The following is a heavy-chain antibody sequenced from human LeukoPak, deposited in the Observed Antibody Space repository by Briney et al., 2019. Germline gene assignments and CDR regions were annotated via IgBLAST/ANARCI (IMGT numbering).Heavy chain of an antibody. J-gene: IGHJ4*02. D-gene: IGHD3-22*01. Sequence: GRSLRLSCAASGFTFSSYAMHWVRQAPGKGLEWVAVISYDGSNKYYADSVKGRFTISRDNSKNTLYLQMNSLRAEDTAVYYCARDRARSGYYAILVYWGQGTLVTVSS. V-gene: IGHV3-30-3*01. CDR1: GFTFSSYA. CDR2: ISYDGSNK. CDR3: ARDRARSGYYAILVY.